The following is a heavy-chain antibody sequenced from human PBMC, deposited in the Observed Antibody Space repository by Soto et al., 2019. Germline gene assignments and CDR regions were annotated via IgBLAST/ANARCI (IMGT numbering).Heavy chain of an antibody. J-gene: IGHJ3*02. V-gene: IGHV1-3*01. CDR3: ARSPPSTYDFWSGYYVPDAFDI. D-gene: IGHD3-3*01. Sequence: ASVKVSCKASGGTFSSYAMHWVRQAPGQRLEWMGWINAGNGNTKYAQKFQGRITITTDTSTSTAYMELRSLRSDDTAVYYCARSPPSTYDFWSGYYVPDAFDIWGQGTMVTVSS. CDR2: INAGNGNT. CDR1: GGTFSSYA.